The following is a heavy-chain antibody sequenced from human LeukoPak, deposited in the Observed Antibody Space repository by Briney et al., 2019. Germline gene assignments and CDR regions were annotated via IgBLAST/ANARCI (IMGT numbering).Heavy chain of an antibody. J-gene: IGHJ4*02. CDR2: IRGKAYGGTI. V-gene: IGHV3-49*04. D-gene: IGHD6-13*01. Sequence: PGGSLRLSCTASGFTFGDYAMSWVRQAPGKGLEWVGFIRGKAYGGTIEYAASVKGRFTISRDDSKSIAYLQMNSLKIEDTAVYYCTRDAPSYSSIWYYFDYWGQGTLVTVSS. CDR1: GFTFGDYA. CDR3: TRDAPSYSSIWYYFDY.